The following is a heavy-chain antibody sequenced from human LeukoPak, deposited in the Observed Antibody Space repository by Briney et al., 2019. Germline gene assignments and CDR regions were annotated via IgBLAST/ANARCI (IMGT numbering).Heavy chain of an antibody. CDR3: ARETVYYDILTGYVY. J-gene: IGHJ4*02. CDR2: SSAYNGNT. V-gene: IGHV1-18*01. CDR1: GYTFTSYG. Sequence: ASVKVSCKASGYTFTSYGISWVRQAPGQGLEWMGWSSAYNGNTNYAQKLQGRVTMTTDTSTSTAYMELRSLRSDDTAVYYCARETVYYDILTGYVYWGQGTLVTVSS. D-gene: IGHD3-9*01.